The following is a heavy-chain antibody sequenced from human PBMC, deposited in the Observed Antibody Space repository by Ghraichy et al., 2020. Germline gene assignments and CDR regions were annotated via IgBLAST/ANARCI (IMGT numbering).Heavy chain of an antibody. CDR1: GFTFSSYW. V-gene: IGHV3-7*04. J-gene: IGHJ6*02. Sequence: GGSLRLSCAASGFTFSSYWMSWVRQAPGKGLEWVANIKQDGSEKYYVDSVKGRFTISRDNAKNSLYLQMNSLRAEDTAVYYCARDQSGYDFDYYYGMDVWGQGTTVTVSS. D-gene: IGHD5-12*01. CDR2: IKQDGSEK. CDR3: ARDQSGYDFDYYYGMDV.